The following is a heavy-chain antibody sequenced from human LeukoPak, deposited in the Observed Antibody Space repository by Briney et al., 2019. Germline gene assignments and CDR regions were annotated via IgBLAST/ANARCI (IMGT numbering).Heavy chain of an antibody. CDR3: AKDITIFFYYYDGMDV. D-gene: IGHD3-9*01. V-gene: IGHV3-23*01. Sequence: GGSLRLSCAASGFTFSSYAMSWVRQAPGKGLEWVSAISGSGGSTYYADSVKGRFTISRDNSKNTLYLKMNSLRAEDTAVYYCAKDITIFFYYYDGMDVWGKGTTVTVSS. CDR2: ISGSGGST. J-gene: IGHJ6*04. CDR1: GFTFSSYA.